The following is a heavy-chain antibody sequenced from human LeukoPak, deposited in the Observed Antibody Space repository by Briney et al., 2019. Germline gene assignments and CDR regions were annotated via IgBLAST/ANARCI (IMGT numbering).Heavy chain of an antibody. CDR1: GGSISSGDYY. Sequence: SQTLSLTCTVSGGSISSGDYYWSWIRQPPGKGLEWIACISYSGSTYYNPSLKSRVTISVDTSKKHFSLKLSSVTAADTAVYYCARGVWRDNWFDPWAREPWSPSPQ. CDR2: ISYSGST. V-gene: IGHV4-30-4*01. J-gene: IGHJ5*02. CDR3: ARGVWRDNWFDP.